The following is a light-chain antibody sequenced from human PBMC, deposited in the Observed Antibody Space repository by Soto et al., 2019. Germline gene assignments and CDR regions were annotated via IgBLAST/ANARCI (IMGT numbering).Light chain of an antibody. Sequence: EIVLTQSPATLSVSPGERATLSCRGSQSVSSYLAWYQQKPGQGPRLLIYDASNRATGVSARFSGSGSGTDFTLTISSLEPEDFAVYYCHQRSSWPRGTFGQGTKVDIK. CDR1: QSVSSY. J-gene: IGKJ1*01. CDR3: HQRSSWPRGT. V-gene: IGKV3-11*01. CDR2: DAS.